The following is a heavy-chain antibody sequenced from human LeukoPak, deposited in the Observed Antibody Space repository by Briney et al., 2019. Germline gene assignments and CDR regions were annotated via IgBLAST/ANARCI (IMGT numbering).Heavy chain of an antibody. CDR1: RYTFTGYY. D-gene: IGHD2-21*02. J-gene: IGHJ4*02. V-gene: IGHV1-2*06. CDR2: INPNSGGT. CDR3: ARPYCGGDCNFDY. Sequence: GASVKVSCKASRYTFTGYYMHWVRQAPGQGLEWMGRINPNSGGTNYAQKFQGTTTMTRDTSSSTAYMELSRLRSDDTAVYYCARPYCGGDCNFDYWGQGTLVTVSS.